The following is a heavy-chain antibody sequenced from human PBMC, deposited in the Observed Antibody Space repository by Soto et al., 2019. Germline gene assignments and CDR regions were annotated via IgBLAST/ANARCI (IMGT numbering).Heavy chain of an antibody. D-gene: IGHD3-10*01. J-gene: IGHJ4*02. CDR1: GYTFPNYG. CDR2: ISAYKTNI. V-gene: IGHV1-18*01. CDR3: ARDLDGSGAYYTDF. Sequence: ASVKVSCKASGYTFPNYGITWVRQAPGQGLEWMGWISAYKTNIKYAQKFQGRVTLTTDTSTSTAYMELRSLRSDDTAIYYCARDLDGSGAYYTDFWGKGTLVTVS.